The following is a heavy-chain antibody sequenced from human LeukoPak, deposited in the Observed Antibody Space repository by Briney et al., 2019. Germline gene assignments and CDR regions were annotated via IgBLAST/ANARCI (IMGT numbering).Heavy chain of an antibody. Sequence: GGSLRLSCSASGFTFSTYNMNWVRQAPGKGLEWVAVISYDGSNKYYADSVKGRFTISRDNSKNTLYLQMNSLRAEDTAVYYCAKVGQWLVPGDYWGQGTLVTVSS. D-gene: IGHD6-19*01. J-gene: IGHJ4*02. CDR3: AKVGQWLVPGDY. CDR2: ISYDGSNK. V-gene: IGHV3-30*18. CDR1: GFTFSTYN.